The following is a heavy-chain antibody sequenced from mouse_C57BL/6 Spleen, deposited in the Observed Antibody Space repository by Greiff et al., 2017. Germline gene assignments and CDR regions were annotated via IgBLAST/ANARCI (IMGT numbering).Heavy chain of an antibody. J-gene: IGHJ4*01. V-gene: IGHV3-6*01. D-gene: IGHD2-3*01. CDR1: GYSITSGYY. CDR3: AREGDGYYYAMDY. CDR2: ISYDGSN. Sequence: EVQLQESGPGLVKPSQSLSLTCSVTGYSITSGYYWNWIRQFPGNKLEWMGYISYDGSNNYNPSLKNRISITRDTSKNQFFLKLTSVTTEDTATYYCAREGDGYYYAMDYWGQGTSVTVSS.